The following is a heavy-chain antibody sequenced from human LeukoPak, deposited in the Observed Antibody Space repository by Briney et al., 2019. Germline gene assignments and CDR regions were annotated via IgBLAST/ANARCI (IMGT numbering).Heavy chain of an antibody. CDR2: ISTTGGST. D-gene: IGHD6-19*01. J-gene: IGHJ4*02. CDR1: GFTFSSYA. V-gene: IGHV3-64D*06. CDR3: VRKGSGYYLDY. Sequence: GGSLRLSCSASGFTFSSYAMHWVRQAPGKGPEYISAISTTGGSTYYTDSAKGRFTMSRDNSKNTLHLQMTSLRGDDTALYYCVRKGSGYYLDYWGQGTLATVSS.